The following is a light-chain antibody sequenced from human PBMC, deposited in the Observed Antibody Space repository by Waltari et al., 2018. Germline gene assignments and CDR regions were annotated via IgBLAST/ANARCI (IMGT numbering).Light chain of an antibody. V-gene: IGLV1-44*01. Sequence: QSVLTQPPSASGTPGQSVTISCSGSSSNIGSNSVNWYQQLPGSAPKLLIYNDDHRPSGVPYRFSGSKSGTSASLAISGLQSEDEADYYCAAWDDSLNGWVFGGGTKLTVL. CDR1: SSNIGSNS. CDR2: NDD. J-gene: IGLJ3*02. CDR3: AAWDDSLNGWV.